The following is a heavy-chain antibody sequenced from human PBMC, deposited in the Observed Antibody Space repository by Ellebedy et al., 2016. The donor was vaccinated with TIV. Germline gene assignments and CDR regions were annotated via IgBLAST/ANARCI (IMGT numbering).Heavy chain of an antibody. D-gene: IGHD3-9*01. V-gene: IGHV4-34*01. Sequence: MPSETLSLTCAAYGGSFIGHYWSWIRQPPGKGPGGIGAINDSGTTKYNPSLVSRVTISLDMPKNQFSLKLSSVTAADTAVFYCARAHGRDLTGYDKRHYGMDVWGQGTTVTVSS. CDR3: ARAHGRDLTGYDKRHYGMDV. CDR1: GGSFIGHY. J-gene: IGHJ6*02. CDR2: INDSGTT.